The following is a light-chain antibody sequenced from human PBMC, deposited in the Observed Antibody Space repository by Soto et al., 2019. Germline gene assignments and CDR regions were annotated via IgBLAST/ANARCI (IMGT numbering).Light chain of an antibody. Sequence: EIVLTQSPGTLSLSPGERATLSCRASQSVSSSYLAWYQQKPGQAPGLLIYGASSRPTGIPDRFSGSGSGTDFTLTISRLEPEDFAVYYCQQYGSSPLTFGQGNKLQIK. CDR3: QQYGSSPLT. CDR1: QSVSSSY. J-gene: IGKJ2*01. V-gene: IGKV3-20*01. CDR2: GAS.